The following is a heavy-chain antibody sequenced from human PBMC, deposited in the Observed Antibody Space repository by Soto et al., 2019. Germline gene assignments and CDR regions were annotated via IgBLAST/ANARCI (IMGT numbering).Heavy chain of an antibody. CDR3: ARDRPGISVIRAVKTYNYFDP. J-gene: IGHJ5*02. D-gene: IGHD3-10*01. CDR1: GYNFLTYG. Sequence: ASVKVSCKASGYNFLTYGISWLRQAPGRGLEWMGWISTDNTHRNYAQNFQERVTMNTDTSTNTAYMELSSLRSDDTAIYYCARDRPGISVIRAVKTYNYFDPWGQGTLVTVSS. CDR2: ISTDNTHR. V-gene: IGHV1-18*01.